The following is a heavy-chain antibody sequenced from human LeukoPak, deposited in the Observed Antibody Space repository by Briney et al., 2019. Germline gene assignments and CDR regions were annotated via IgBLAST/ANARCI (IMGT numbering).Heavy chain of an antibody. Sequence: GGSLRLSCAASGFTFSKYWMLWVRHAPGKGLESVSRINTDGTVTTYADSVKGRFTVSRDNADNTVFLQMNSVRDEDTAVYYCATKQWLAPPPDSWGQGTPVTVSS. V-gene: IGHV3-74*01. D-gene: IGHD6-19*01. CDR2: INTDGTVT. CDR1: GFTFSKYW. J-gene: IGHJ4*02. CDR3: ATKQWLAPPPDS.